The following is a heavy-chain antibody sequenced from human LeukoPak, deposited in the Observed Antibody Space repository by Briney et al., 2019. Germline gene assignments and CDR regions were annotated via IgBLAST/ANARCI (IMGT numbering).Heavy chain of an antibody. D-gene: IGHD1-26*01. CDR1: GGTFGSYA. J-gene: IGHJ4*02. CDR3: ARRRTRLGRELTYDY. CDR2: IIPIFGTA. Sequence: SVKVSCKASGGTFGSYAISWVRQAPGQGLEWMGGIIPIFGTANYAQKFQGRVTITADKSTSTAYMELSSLRSEDTAVYYCARRRTRLGRELTYDYWGQGTLVTVSS. V-gene: IGHV1-69*06.